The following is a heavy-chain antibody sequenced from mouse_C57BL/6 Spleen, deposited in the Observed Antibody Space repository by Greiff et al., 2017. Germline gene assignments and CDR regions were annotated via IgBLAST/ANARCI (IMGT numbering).Heavy chain of an antibody. CDR1: GYAFSSSW. V-gene: IGHV1-82*01. CDR2: IYPGDGDT. D-gene: IGHD1-1*02. Sequence: VQLQQSGPELVKPGASVKISCKASGYAFSSSWMNWVKQRPGKGLEWIGRIYPGDGDTNYNGKFKGKATLTADKSSSTAYMQLSSLTSEDSAVYFCARWWLGWFAYWGQGTLVTVSA. J-gene: IGHJ3*01. CDR3: ARWWLGWFAY.